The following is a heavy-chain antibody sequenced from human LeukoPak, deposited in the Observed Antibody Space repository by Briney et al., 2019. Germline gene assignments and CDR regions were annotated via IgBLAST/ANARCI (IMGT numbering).Heavy chain of an antibody. CDR2: ISAYNGNT. D-gene: IGHD3-22*01. Sequence: ASVKVSCKASGYTFTSYGISWVRQAPGQGLEWMGWISAYNGNTNYAQKLQGRVTMTTDTSTSTAYMELRSLRSEDTAVYYCAREATRYYDSSGYYFDYWGQGTLVTVSS. CDR3: AREATRYYDSSGYYFDY. V-gene: IGHV1-18*01. CDR1: GYTFTSYG. J-gene: IGHJ4*02.